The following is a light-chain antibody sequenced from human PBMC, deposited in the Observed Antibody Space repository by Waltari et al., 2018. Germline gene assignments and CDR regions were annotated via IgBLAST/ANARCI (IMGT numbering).Light chain of an antibody. Sequence: DIQMTQSPSSLSASVGDNFTITCRASQDVRGWLAWYQQKPGKAPKLLIYAASTLHSGVPSRFSGSESVTDYTLTISSLQPEDFAAYYCQQGYNTPWTFGQGTKVKGK. V-gene: IGKV1-12*01. CDR1: QDVRGW. J-gene: IGKJ1*01. CDR3: QQGYNTPWT. CDR2: AAS.